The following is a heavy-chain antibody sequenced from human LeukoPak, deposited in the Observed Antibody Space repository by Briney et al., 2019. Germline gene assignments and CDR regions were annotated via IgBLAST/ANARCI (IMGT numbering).Heavy chain of an antibody. J-gene: IGHJ3*02. V-gene: IGHV3-30*03. Sequence: PGGSLRLSCAASGFTFSRYGMHWVRQASGKGLEWVAVISYDGSNKYYADSVKGRFTISRDNSKNTLYLQMNSLRAEDTAVYYCARVAPTSAKYSSGWYDAFDIWGQGTMVTVSS. CDR3: ARVAPTSAKYSSGWYDAFDI. CDR1: GFTFSRYG. D-gene: IGHD6-19*01. CDR2: ISYDGSNK.